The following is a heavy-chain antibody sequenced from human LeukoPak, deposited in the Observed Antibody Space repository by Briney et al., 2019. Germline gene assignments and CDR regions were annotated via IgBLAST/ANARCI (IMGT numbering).Heavy chain of an antibody. Sequence: GGSLRLSRAASGFTFSDYYMSWIRQAPGKGLEWVSYISSSGSTIYYADSVKGRFTISRDNAKNSLYLQMNSLRAEDTAVYYCARDSLYCSSTSCSVGEVDYWGQGTLVTVSS. D-gene: IGHD2-2*01. V-gene: IGHV3-11*01. CDR2: ISSSGSTI. J-gene: IGHJ4*02. CDR3: ARDSLYCSSTSCSVGEVDY. CDR1: GFTFSDYY.